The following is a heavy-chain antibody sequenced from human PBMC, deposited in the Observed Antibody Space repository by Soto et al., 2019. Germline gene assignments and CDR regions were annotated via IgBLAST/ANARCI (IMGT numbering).Heavy chain of an antibody. J-gene: IGHJ4*02. V-gene: IGHV1-3*01. Sequence: CEACRESLTSSALHSLCQGVGQRLEWMGWINAGNGNTKYSQKFQGRVTITRDTSASTAYMELSSLRSEDTAVYYCARGITLARPLHYWGEGPLVTVS. D-gene: IGHD1-20*01. CDR3: ARGITLARPLHY. CDR1: RESLTSSA. CDR2: INAGNGNT.